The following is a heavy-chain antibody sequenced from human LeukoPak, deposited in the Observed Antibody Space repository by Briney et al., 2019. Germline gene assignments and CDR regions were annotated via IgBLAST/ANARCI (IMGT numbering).Heavy chain of an antibody. CDR1: GFTVSSNY. D-gene: IGHD6-19*01. V-gene: IGHV3-66*01. Sequence: GGSLRLSCAASGFTVSSNYMSWVRQAPGKGLEWVSVIYVGGSTFYADSVKGRFTISRDNSKNTLYLQMNSLRAEDTAVYYCAREGSSGFVGYWGQGTLVTVSS. CDR2: IYVGGST. CDR3: AREGSSGFVGY. J-gene: IGHJ4*02.